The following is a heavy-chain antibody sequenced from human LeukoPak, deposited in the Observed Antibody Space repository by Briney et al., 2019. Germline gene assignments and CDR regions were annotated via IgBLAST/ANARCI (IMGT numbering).Heavy chain of an antibody. CDR2: IRYDGSNK. CDR1: GFTFSNAW. CDR3: ARAPSAMVPDY. J-gene: IGHJ4*02. Sequence: GGSLTLSCAASGFTFSNAWMSWVRQAPGKGPEWVAVIRYDGSNKNYGDSVKGRFTISRDNSKNTLYLQMNSLRAEDTAVYYCARAPSAMVPDYWGQGTLLTVSS. V-gene: IGHV3-33*08. D-gene: IGHD5-18*01.